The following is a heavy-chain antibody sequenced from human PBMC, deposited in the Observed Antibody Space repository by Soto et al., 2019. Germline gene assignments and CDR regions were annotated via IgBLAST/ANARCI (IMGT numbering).Heavy chain of an antibody. CDR2: IDYSGNT. CDR3: ARDGSPAVTTDDYFGMDG. D-gene: IGHD4-17*01. CDR1: GGSISSGDYY. Sequence: QVQLQESGPGLVKPSQTLSLTCTVSGGSISSGDYYWSWIRQPPGKGLEWIGYIDYSGNTDYNPSLKRRVTISVDTSKSQFSLDLSSVTAADTAVYYCARDGSPAVTTDDYFGMDGWGQGTTVTVSS. J-gene: IGHJ6*02. V-gene: IGHV4-30-4*01.